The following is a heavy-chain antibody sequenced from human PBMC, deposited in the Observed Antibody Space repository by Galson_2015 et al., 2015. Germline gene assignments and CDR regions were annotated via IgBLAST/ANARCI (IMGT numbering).Heavy chain of an antibody. CDR2: IIPIFGTA. Sequence: SVKVSCRASGGTFSSYAISWVRQAPGQGLEWMGGIIPIFGTANYAQKFQGRVTITADKSTSTAYMELSSLRSEDTAVYYCARGGREVTLSGDYYDYMDVWGKGTTVTVAS. D-gene: IGHD4-23*01. CDR1: GGTFSSYA. CDR3: ARGGREVTLSGDYYDYMDV. J-gene: IGHJ6*03. V-gene: IGHV1-69*06.